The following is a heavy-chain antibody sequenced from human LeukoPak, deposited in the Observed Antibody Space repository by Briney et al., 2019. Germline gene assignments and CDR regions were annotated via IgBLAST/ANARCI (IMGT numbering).Heavy chain of an antibody. CDR3: ARPFAGYYDSSGYYY. J-gene: IGHJ4*02. CDR1: GYTFTSYG. CDR2: ISAYNGNT. Sequence: ASVKVSCKASGYTFTSYGISWVRQAAGQGLEWMGWISAYNGNTNYAQKLQGRVTMTTDTSTSTAYMELRSLTYDDTAVYYCARPFAGYYDSSGYYYWGQGTLVTVSS. V-gene: IGHV1-18*01. D-gene: IGHD3-22*01.